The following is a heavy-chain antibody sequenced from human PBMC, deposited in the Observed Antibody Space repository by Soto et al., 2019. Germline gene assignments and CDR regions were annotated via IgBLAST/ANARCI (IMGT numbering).Heavy chain of an antibody. CDR2: IIPIFGTA. CDR3: ARGGTIFGEPKAKYNWFAP. Sequence: QVQLVQSGDEVKKPGSSVQVSCKAYGGTFSRYAISWVRQAPGQGLEWMGGIIPIFGTANYAQKFQGRVTITADESTSTAYMELSSLRSEDTAVYYCARGGTIFGEPKAKYNWFAPWGQGTLVTVSS. CDR1: GGTFSRYA. D-gene: IGHD3-3*01. J-gene: IGHJ5*02. V-gene: IGHV1-69*12.